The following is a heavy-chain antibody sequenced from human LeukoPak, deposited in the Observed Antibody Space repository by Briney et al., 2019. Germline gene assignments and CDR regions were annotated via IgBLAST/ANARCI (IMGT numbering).Heavy chain of an antibody. CDR3: ARNYYDSSGYYIEAFDI. D-gene: IGHD3-22*01. V-gene: IGHV4-59*08. J-gene: IGHJ3*02. CDR1: GGSISSYY. CDR2: IYYSGST. Sequence: SETLSLTCTVSGGSISSYYWSWIRQPPGKGLEWIGYIYYSGSTNYNPSLKSRATISVDTSKNQFSLKLSSVTAADTAVYYCARNYYDSSGYYIEAFDIWGQGTMVTVSS.